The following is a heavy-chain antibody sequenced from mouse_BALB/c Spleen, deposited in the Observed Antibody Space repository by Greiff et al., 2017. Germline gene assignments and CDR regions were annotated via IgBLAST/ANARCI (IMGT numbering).Heavy chain of an antibody. CDR2: ISYSGST. CDR3: ARDRYEAMDY. V-gene: IGHV3-2*02. CDR1: GYSITSDYA. J-gene: IGHJ4*01. Sequence: VQLKESGPGLVKPSQSLSLTCTVTGYSITSDYAWNWIRQFPGNKLEWMGYISYSGSTSYNPSLKSRISITRDTSKNQFFLQLNSVTTEDTATYYCARDRYEAMDYWGQGTSVTVSS. D-gene: IGHD2-14*01.